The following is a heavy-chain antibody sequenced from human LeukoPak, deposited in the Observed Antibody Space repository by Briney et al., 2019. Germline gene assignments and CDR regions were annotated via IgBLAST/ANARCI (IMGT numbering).Heavy chain of an antibody. CDR2: ISYSGST. J-gene: IGHJ4*02. CDR1: GGSISSSSHK. V-gene: IGHV4-39*01. D-gene: IGHD6-19*01. Sequence: SETLSLTCTVSGGSISSSSHKWGWIRQPPGKGLEWIGSISYSGSTYYNPSLKSRVTISVDTSKNQFSLKLNSVTAADTAVYYCARPYDSGWYGGFGYWGQGTLVTVSS. CDR3: ARPYDSGWYGGFGY.